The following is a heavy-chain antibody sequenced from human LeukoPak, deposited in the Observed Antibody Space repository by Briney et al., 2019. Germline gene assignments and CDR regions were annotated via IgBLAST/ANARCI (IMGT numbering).Heavy chain of an antibody. CDR2: IYYSGST. CDR1: GGSISSSSYY. J-gene: IGHJ3*02. Sequence: SETLSPTCTVSGGSISSSSYYWGWIRQPPGKGLEWIGSIYYSGSTYYDPSLKSRVTISVDTSKNQFSLKLSSVTAADTAVYYCARDYTYGSGSYYNDGAFDIWGQGTMVTVSS. CDR3: ARDYTYGSGSYYNDGAFDI. D-gene: IGHD3-10*01. V-gene: IGHV4-39*07.